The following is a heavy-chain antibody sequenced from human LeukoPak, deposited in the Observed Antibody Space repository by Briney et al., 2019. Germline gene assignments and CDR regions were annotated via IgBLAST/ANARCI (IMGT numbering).Heavy chain of an antibody. CDR2: MNPNSGNT. J-gene: IGHJ4*02. CDR1: GYTFTSYD. CDR3: ARYEDSSGYYYY. D-gene: IGHD3-22*01. V-gene: IGHV1-8*03. Sequence: ASVKVSCKASGYTFTSYDINWVRQATGQGLEWMGWMNPNSGNTGYAQKFQGRVTITRNTSISTAYMELSSLRSEDTAVYYCARYEDSSGYYYYWGQGTLVTVSS.